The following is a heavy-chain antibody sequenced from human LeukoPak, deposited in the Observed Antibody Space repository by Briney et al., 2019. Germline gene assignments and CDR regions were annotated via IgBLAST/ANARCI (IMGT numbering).Heavy chain of an antibody. CDR2: ISTSDRTT. CDR1: AFILTDYY. J-gene: IGHJ4*02. V-gene: IGHV3-11*04. D-gene: IGHD3-22*01. CDR3: ARESYSSGYYYDY. Sequence: GGSLRLSCAASAFILTDYYMSWIRQAPGKGLEWVAYISTSDRTTYYADSVKGRFTISRDNVKNSLYLQMNSLRAEDTAVYYCARESYSSGYYYDYWGQGTLVTVSS.